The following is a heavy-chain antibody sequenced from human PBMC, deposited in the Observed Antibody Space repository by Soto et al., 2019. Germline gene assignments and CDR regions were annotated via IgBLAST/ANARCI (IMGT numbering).Heavy chain of an antibody. CDR3: ARDHRSFVIFGSLDH. V-gene: IGHV3-30*03. J-gene: IGHJ5*02. D-gene: IGHD1-26*01. CDR2: MSFDGRNK. Sequence: VQLVQSGGGMVQPGGSLRLSCVGSGFPFSSYAMHWVRQAPGKGLEWLAIMSFDGRNKYYTDSMQGRLTVSRDTSRNTLYLQLNNVTSEDTSSYYCARDHRSFVIFGSLDHWGQGTVVTVSS. CDR1: GFPFSSYA.